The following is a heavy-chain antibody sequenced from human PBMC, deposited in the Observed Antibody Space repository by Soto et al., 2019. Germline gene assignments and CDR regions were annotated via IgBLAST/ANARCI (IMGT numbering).Heavy chain of an antibody. CDR3: ANLYKVWDYPWFDP. Sequence: GGSLRLSCAASGFTFSSYAMSWVRQAPGKGLEWGSAISGSGGSRYYADSVKGRVPISRDNSKNTLYRQMNSLRAEDTAVYYCANLYKVWDYPWFDPWGQGALVTVSS. CDR1: GFTFSSYA. V-gene: IGHV3-23*01. D-gene: IGHD3-16*01. J-gene: IGHJ5*02. CDR2: ISGSGGSR.